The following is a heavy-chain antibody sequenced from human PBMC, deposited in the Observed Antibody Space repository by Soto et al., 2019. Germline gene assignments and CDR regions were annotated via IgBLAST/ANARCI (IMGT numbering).Heavy chain of an antibody. J-gene: IGHJ6*02. CDR2: ISWNSGSI. V-gene: IGHV3-9*01. Sequence: EVQLVESGGGLVQPGRSLRLSCAASGFTFDDYAMHWVRQAPGKGLEWVSGISWNSGSIGYADSVKGRFTISRDNAKNSLYPQMHSLSAEDTALYYCAKAQYSSSSRGMDVWGQGTTVTVSS. D-gene: IGHD6-6*01. CDR3: AKAQYSSSSRGMDV. CDR1: GFTFDDYA.